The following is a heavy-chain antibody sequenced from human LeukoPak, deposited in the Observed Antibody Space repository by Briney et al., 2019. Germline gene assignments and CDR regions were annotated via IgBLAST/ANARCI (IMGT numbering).Heavy chain of an antibody. D-gene: IGHD6-19*01. V-gene: IGHV3-30*19. CDR1: GFSLSTYG. CDR3: ARDWGASDWYNWFDP. Sequence: PGGSLRLSCVTAGFSLSTYGMHWVRQAPGKGLEWVAMIAHDGVAKYYTDSVKGRFTISRDNSRNTLYLQMNSLGPEDTAVYYCARDWGASDWYNWFDPWGQGTLVSVSS. CDR2: IAHDGVAK. J-gene: IGHJ5*02.